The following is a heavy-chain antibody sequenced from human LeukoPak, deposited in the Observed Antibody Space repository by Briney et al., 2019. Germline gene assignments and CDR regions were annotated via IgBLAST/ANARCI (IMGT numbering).Heavy chain of an antibody. D-gene: IGHD5-18*01. CDR2: IYYSGST. J-gene: IGHJ5*02. CDR3: ARPLQGGYSYGHYWFDP. CDR1: GVSISSYY. Sequence: SETLCLTCAVSGVSISSYYWSWIRQPPGKGLEWIGYIYYSGSTNYNPSLKSRVTISVHTSKTQFSLKLSSVTAADTAVYYCARPLQGGYSYGHYWFDPWGQGTLVTVSS. V-gene: IGHV4-59*01.